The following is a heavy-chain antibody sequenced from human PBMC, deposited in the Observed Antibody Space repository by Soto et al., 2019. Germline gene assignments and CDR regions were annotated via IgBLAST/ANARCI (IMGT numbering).Heavy chain of an antibody. CDR2: IYPGDSHT. V-gene: IGHV5-51*01. D-gene: IGHD3-22*01. CDR3: ARHDSSGYYFDFDY. CDR1: GYTFSSHW. Sequence: GESLKISCKGSGYTFSSHWIGWVRQMPGKGLEWMGIIYPGDSHTRYSPPFQGQVTISVDKSISTAYLQWSSLKASDTAIYYCARHDSSGYYFDFDYWGRGTLVTVSS. J-gene: IGHJ4*02.